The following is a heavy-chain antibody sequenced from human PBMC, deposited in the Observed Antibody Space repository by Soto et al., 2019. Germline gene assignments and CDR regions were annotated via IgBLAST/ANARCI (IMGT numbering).Heavy chain of an antibody. CDR1: GFKISSSS. V-gene: IGHV3-48*04. CDR2: ISDSGSTI. D-gene: IGHD3-22*01. J-gene: IGHJ4*02. CDR3: ARDKIGDSRLIFDY. Sequence: EVQLVESGGGLVQPGGSLRLSCAAFGFKISSSSMNWVRQAPGRGLEWVAYISDSGSTIYYADSVKGRFTISRDNAKNSLYLQMNSLRAEDTAVYYCARDKIGDSRLIFDYWGQGTLVTVSS.